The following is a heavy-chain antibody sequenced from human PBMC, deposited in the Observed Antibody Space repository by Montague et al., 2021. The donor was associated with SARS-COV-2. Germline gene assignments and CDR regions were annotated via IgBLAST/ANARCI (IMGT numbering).Heavy chain of an antibody. Sequence: SETLSLTCSVFGGSISTSYWSWIRQSPGKGLEWIGYISYGGSTNYNPSLKSRVTISMDTSENQFSLKLTSVTAADTAVYYCARDQGHNRWIYDYWGQGTLVTVSS. D-gene: IGHD1-14*01. CDR2: ISYGGST. CDR1: GGSISTSY. J-gene: IGHJ4*02. CDR3: ARDQGHNRWIYDY. V-gene: IGHV4-59*01.